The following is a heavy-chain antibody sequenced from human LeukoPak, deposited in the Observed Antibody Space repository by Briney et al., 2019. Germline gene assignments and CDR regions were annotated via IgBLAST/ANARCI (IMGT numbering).Heavy chain of an antibody. D-gene: IGHD1-26*01. CDR2: IYTSGST. J-gene: IGHJ4*02. V-gene: IGHV4-4*09. CDR1: GGSISSYY. CDR3: ARHFIVGATHFDY. Sequence: PSETLSLTCTVSGGSISSYYWSWIRQPPGKGLEWIGYIYTSGSTNYNPSLKSRVTISVDTSKNQFSLKLSSVTAADTAVYYCARHFIVGATHFDYSGQGTLVTVSS.